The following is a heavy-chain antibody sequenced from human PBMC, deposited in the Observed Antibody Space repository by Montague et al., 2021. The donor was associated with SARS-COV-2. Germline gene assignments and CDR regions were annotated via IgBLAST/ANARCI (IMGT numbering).Heavy chain of an antibody. J-gene: IGHJ4*02. CDR1: GGSISSYY. Sequence: SQTLSLTCTVSGGSISSYYWSWIRQPPGKGLEWIGYIYYSGSTNYNPSLKSRVTILVDMSKNQFSLKLSSVTAVDTAVYYCARGMGGSYLYYFDYWGQGTLVTVSS. D-gene: IGHD1-26*01. CDR3: ARGMGGSYLYYFDY. CDR2: IYYSGST. V-gene: IGHV4-59*01.